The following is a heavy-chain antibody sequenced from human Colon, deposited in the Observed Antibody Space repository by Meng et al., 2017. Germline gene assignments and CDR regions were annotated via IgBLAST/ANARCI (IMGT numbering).Heavy chain of an antibody. CDR2: IDHFGIS. D-gene: IGHD4-17*01. J-gene: IGHJ5*02. V-gene: IGHV4-34*02. CDR1: GGSFSGFY. Sequence: QVQIPQGGAGLLKPSETLCLTCAVSGGSFSGFYWSWIRQPPGKGLEWIGEIDHFGISNYNSSLKGRLTMSVDTSKKQISLTLTSVTAADTAVYYCAAGLRHGDWFDPWGPGTLVTVSS. CDR3: AAGLRHGDWFDP.